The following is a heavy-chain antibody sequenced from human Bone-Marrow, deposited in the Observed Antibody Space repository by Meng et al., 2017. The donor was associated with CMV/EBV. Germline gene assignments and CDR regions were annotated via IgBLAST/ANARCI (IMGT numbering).Heavy chain of an antibody. J-gene: IGHJ5*02. CDR2: IYCSGST. D-gene: IGHD5-18*01. CDR3: ARGIQRGYSYGPGWFDP. Sequence: QVQLQESGPGLVKPSQTLSLTCTVSGGSISSGDYYWSWIRQPPGKGLEWIGYIYCSGSTYYNPSLKSRVTISVDTSKNQFSLKLSSVTAADTAVYYCARGIQRGYSYGPGWFDPWGQGTLVTVSS. CDR1: GGSISSGDYY. V-gene: IGHV4-30-4*01.